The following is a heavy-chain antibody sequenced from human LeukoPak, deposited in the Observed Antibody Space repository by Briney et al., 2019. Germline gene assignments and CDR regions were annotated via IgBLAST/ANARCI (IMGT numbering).Heavy chain of an antibody. Sequence: GGSLRLSCAASGFTVSSNYMSWVRQASGKGLEWVSVINSGGSTNYADSVKGRFTISRDNSKNTLYLQMNSLRAEDTAVYYCARGASRYYFDYWGQGTLVTVSS. CDR1: GFTVSSNY. V-gene: IGHV3-53*01. D-gene: IGHD5-12*01. CDR3: ARGASRYYFDY. CDR2: INSGGST. J-gene: IGHJ4*02.